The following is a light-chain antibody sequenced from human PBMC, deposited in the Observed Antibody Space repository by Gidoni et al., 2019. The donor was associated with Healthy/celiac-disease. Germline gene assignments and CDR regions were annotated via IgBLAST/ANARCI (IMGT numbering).Light chain of an antibody. V-gene: IGKV3-20*01. Sequence: EIVLTQSPGTLSLSPGERATLSCRASQSVSSSYLAWYQQKPGQAPRLLIHGASSRATGIPDRFSGSGSGTDFTLTISRLKPEDFAVYYCQQYGSSPRTFGQGTRLEIK. J-gene: IGKJ5*01. CDR1: QSVSSSY. CDR2: GAS. CDR3: QQYGSSPRT.